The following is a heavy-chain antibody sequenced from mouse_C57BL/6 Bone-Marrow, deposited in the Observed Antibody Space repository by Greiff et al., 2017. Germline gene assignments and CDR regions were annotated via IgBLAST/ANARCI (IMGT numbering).Heavy chain of an antibody. CDR2: ILPGSGST. Sequence: QVQLQQSGAELMKPGASVKLSCKATGYTFTGYWIEWVKQRPGHGLEWIGEILPGSGSTNYNEKFKGKATFTADTSSNTAYMQLSSLTTEDSASYYCAGRYYGNYRYAMDYWGQGTSVTVSS. V-gene: IGHV1-9*01. D-gene: IGHD2-1*01. CDR3: AGRYYGNYRYAMDY. J-gene: IGHJ4*01. CDR1: GYTFTGYW.